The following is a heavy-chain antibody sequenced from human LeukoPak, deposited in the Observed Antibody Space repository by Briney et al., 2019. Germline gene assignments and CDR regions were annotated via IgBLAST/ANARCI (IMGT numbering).Heavy chain of an antibody. Sequence: ASVKVSCKASGYSFTRFGITWVRQAPGQGLEWMGRINPNSGGTNYAQKFQGRVTMTRDTSISTAYMELSRLRSDDTAVYYCAVGIAAAGWGQGTLVTVSS. CDR2: INPNSGGT. V-gene: IGHV1-2*06. J-gene: IGHJ4*02. CDR3: AVGIAAAG. D-gene: IGHD6-13*01. CDR1: GYSFTRFG.